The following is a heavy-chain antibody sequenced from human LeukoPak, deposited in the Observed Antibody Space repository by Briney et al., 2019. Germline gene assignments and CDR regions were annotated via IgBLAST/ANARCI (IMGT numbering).Heavy chain of an antibody. CDR1: GFTFNSYG. CDR2: IRYDGSNK. J-gene: IGHJ4*02. CDR3: AKVDLWSGYYTGIEY. V-gene: IGHV3-30*02. D-gene: IGHD3-3*01. Sequence: PGGSLRLSCAASGFTFNSYGMHWVRQAPGKGLEWVTYIRYDGSNKYYTDSVKGRFTISRDNSKNMLYLQMNSLRAEETAVYYCAKVDLWSGYYTGIEYWGQGTLVTVSS.